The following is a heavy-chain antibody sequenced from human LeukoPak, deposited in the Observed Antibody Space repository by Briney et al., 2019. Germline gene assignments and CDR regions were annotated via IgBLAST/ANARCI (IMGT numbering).Heavy chain of an antibody. V-gene: IGHV1-2*02. J-gene: IGHJ5*02. CDR1: GYTFTGYY. CDR2: INPNSGGT. D-gene: IGHD3-22*01. Sequence: ASVKVSCKASGYTFTGYYMHWVRQAPGQGLEWMGWINPNSGGTNYAQKFQGRVTMTRDTSISTAYMELRSLKSDDTAVYYCARDATPAIEVGVRFDPWGQGTVVTVSS. CDR3: ARDATPAIEVGVRFDP.